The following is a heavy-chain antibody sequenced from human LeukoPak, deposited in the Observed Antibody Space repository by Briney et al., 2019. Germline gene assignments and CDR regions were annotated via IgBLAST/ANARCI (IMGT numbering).Heavy chain of an antibody. D-gene: IGHD1-1*01. CDR3: ASPANDLPYYYYMDV. CDR1: GLTFSSYW. J-gene: IGHJ6*03. CDR2: IKQDGSEK. Sequence: GGSLRLSCAASGLTFSSYWMSWVRQAAGKGLEWVANIKQDGSEKYYVDSVKGRFTISRDNAKNSLYLQMNSLRAEDTAVYYCASPANDLPYYYYMDVWGKGTTVTVSS. V-gene: IGHV3-7*01.